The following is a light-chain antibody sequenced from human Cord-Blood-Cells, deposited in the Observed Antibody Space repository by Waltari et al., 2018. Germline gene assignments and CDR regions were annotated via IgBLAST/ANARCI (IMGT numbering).Light chain of an antibody. Sequence: QSALTQPASVSGSPGQSITISCTGTSRDVGGHTHVSGYQQHPGKAPKLMIYDVSKRPSGVSNRFSGSKSGNTASLTISGLQAEDEADYYCSSYTSSSTFWVFGGGTKLTVL. J-gene: IGLJ3*02. CDR1: SRDVGGHTH. CDR3: SSYTSSSTFWV. CDR2: DVS. V-gene: IGLV2-14*01.